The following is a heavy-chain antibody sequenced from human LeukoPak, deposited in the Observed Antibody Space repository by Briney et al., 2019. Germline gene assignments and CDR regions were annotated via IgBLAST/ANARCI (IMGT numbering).Heavy chain of an antibody. V-gene: IGHV4-4*07. CDR2: IHTSGST. J-gene: IGHJ3*02. D-gene: IGHD5-24*01. Sequence: SETLSLTCTVSGGSIRSNYWSWLRQPAGKGLAWIGRIHTSGSTNYNPSLKSRVTMSVDTSKNQFSLKLSSVTAADTAVYYCAREDTMATGAFDIWGQGTMVTVSS. CDR3: AREDTMATGAFDI. CDR1: GGSIRSNY.